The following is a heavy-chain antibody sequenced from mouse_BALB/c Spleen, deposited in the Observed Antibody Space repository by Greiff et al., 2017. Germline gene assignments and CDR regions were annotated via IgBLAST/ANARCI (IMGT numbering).Heavy chain of an antibody. V-gene: IGHV14-3*02. CDR3: ARVYYGSSPFDY. D-gene: IGHD1-1*01. J-gene: IGHJ2*01. CDR1: GFNIKDTY. CDR2: IDPANGNT. Sequence: VQLKQSGAELVKPGASVKLSCTASGFNIKDTYMHWVKQRPEQGLEWIGRIDPANGNTKYDPKFQGKATITADTSSNTAYLQLSSLTSEDTAVYYCARVYYGSSPFDYWGQGTTLTVSS.